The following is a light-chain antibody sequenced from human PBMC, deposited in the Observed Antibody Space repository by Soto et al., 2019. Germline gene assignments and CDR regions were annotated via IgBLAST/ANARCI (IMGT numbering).Light chain of an antibody. Sequence: QTVVTQPPSASGTPGQRVTISCSGSSSNIGSNTVHWFQQLPGAAPKLLISTNDQRPSGVPDRFSGAKSGTSASLAISGLQSEDEADYYCAAWDDSLNGHVFGVGTKVTVL. V-gene: IGLV1-44*01. J-gene: IGLJ1*01. CDR3: AAWDDSLNGHV. CDR2: TND. CDR1: SSNIGSNT.